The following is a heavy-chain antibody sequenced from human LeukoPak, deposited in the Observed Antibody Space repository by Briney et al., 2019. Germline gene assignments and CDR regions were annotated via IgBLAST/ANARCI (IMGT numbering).Heavy chain of an antibody. V-gene: IGHV3-7*03. CDR3: AGGTGFIIKD. D-gene: IGHD3-9*01. J-gene: IGHJ4*02. Sequence: GGTLRLSCAASGFTFSLYWMNWVRRAPGKGLEWVANIKQDGSEKNYVDSVKGRFTISRDNAKNSLYLQMNNLRVEDTAMYYCAGGTGFIIKDWGQGTLVTVSS. CDR1: GFTFSLYW. CDR2: IKQDGSEK.